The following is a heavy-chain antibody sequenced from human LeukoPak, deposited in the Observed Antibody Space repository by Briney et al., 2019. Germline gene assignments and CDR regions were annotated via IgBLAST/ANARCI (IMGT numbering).Heavy chain of an antibody. Sequence: PSETLSLTCTVSGGSISSYYWSWIPQPPGKGLEWIGYIYYSGSTNYNPSLKSRVTISVHTSKNQFSLKLSSVTAADTAVYYCARVGEGGYLVYYFDYWGQGTLVTVSS. V-gene: IGHV4-59*01. D-gene: IGHD3-22*01. CDR3: ARVGEGGYLVYYFDY. CDR1: GGSISSYY. J-gene: IGHJ4*02. CDR2: IYYSGST.